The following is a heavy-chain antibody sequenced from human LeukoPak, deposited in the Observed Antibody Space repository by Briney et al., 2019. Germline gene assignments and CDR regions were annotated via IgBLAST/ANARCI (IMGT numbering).Heavy chain of an antibody. J-gene: IGHJ4*02. D-gene: IGHD3-16*01. CDR2: IYSGGST. CDR3: ARGSRLRGYYSDY. Sequence: PGGSLRLSCAASGFTVSSNYMSWVRQAPGKGLEWVSVIYSGGSTYYADSVQGRFTISRDNSKNTLYLQMNSLTANDTAVYYCARGSRLRGYYSDYWGQGTLVTVSS. V-gene: IGHV3-66*01. CDR1: GFTVSSNY.